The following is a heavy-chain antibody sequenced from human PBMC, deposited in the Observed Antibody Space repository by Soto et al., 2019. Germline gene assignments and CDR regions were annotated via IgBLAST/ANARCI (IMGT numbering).Heavy chain of an antibody. CDR2: ISGSGATT. CDR1: GLTFSNYA. CDR3: AKGGYNPDY. V-gene: IGHV3-23*01. D-gene: IGHD2-15*01. Sequence: GGSLRLSCAVSGLTFSNYAMRWVRQAPRKGLEWVSGISGSGATTYYADSVKGRFTISRDNSKNTLYLQMNSLRAEDTAVYNCAKGGYNPDYWGQGTLVTVSS. J-gene: IGHJ4*02.